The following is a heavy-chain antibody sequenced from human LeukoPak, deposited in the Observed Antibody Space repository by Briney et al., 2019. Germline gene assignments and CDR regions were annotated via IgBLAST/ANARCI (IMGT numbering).Heavy chain of an antibody. D-gene: IGHD3-10*01. V-gene: IGHV3-30-3*01. J-gene: IGHJ4*02. Sequence: GGSLRLSCAASGFTFSSYAMHWVRQAPGKGPEWVAVISYDGSNKYYADSVKGRFTISRDNSKNTLYLQMNSLRAEDTAVYYCAREDASGLWFGEPTVGYWGQGTLVTVSS. CDR2: ISYDGSNK. CDR1: GFTFSSYA. CDR3: AREDASGLWFGEPTVGY.